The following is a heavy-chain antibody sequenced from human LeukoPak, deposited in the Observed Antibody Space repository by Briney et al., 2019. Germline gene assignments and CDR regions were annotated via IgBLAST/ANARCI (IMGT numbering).Heavy chain of an antibody. CDR3: ARALYYDILTGYYGGYFDY. Sequence: ASVKVSCKASGYTFTSYDINWVRQATGQGLEWMGWISAYNGNTNYAQKLQGRVTMTTDTSTSTAYMELRSLRSDDTAVYYCARALYYDILTGYYGGYFDYWGQGTLVTVSS. D-gene: IGHD3-9*01. CDR2: ISAYNGNT. V-gene: IGHV1-18*01. J-gene: IGHJ4*02. CDR1: GYTFTSYD.